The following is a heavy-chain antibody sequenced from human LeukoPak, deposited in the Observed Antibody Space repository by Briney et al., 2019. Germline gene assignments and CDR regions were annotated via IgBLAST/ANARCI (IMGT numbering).Heavy chain of an antibody. CDR3: AKGTTVSPSIASDY. CDR1: GFTFSSYA. CDR2: ISGSGGST. D-gene: IGHD4-11*01. V-gene: IGHV3-23*01. J-gene: IGHJ4*02. Sequence: GGSVTLPCAASGFTFSSYAMSWVRQAPGKGLEWVSAISGSGGSTYYADSVKGRFTISRDNSKNTLYLQMNSLRAEDTAVYYCAKGTTVSPSIASDYWGQGTLATVSS.